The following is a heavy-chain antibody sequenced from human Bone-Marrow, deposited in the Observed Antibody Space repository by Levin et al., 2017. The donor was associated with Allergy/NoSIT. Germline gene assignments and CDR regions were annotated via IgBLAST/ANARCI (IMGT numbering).Heavy chain of an antibody. CDR2: ISGSGGST. D-gene: IGHD2-2*01. V-gene: IGHV3-23*01. CDR1: GFTFSSYA. Sequence: GESLKISCAASGFTFSSYAMSWVRQAPGKGLEWVSAISGSGGSTYYADSVKGRFTISRDNSKNTLYLQMNSLRAEDTAVYYCAKVGVVVPAATSGYFDYWGQGTLVTVSS. CDR3: AKVGVVVPAATSGYFDY. J-gene: IGHJ4*02.